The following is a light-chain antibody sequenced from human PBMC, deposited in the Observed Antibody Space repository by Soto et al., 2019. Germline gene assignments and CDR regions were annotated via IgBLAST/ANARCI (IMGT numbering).Light chain of an antibody. V-gene: IGKV1-39*01. CDR1: QSISSY. CDR3: QQSYSTPRT. Sequence: IQITHSPSSLPASVADRVAITFRASQSISSYLNWYQQKPGKAPKLLIYAASSLQSGVPSRFSGSGSGTDFTLTISSLQPEDFATYYCQQSYSTPRTFGQGTKVDIK. J-gene: IGKJ1*01. CDR2: AAS.